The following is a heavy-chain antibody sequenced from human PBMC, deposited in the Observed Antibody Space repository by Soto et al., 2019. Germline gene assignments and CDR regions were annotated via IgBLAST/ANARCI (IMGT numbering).Heavy chain of an antibody. CDR2: MNPNSGNT. CDR3: ARVSRSIAAPRHYYYYIDV. Sequence: GASVKVSCKASGYTFTSYDINWVRQATGQGLEWMGWMNPNSGNTGYAQKFQGRVTMTRNTSISTAYMELSSLRSEDTAVYYCARVSRSIAAPRHYYYYIDVWGKGTTVTVSS. V-gene: IGHV1-8*01. D-gene: IGHD6-6*01. CDR1: GYTFTSYD. J-gene: IGHJ6*03.